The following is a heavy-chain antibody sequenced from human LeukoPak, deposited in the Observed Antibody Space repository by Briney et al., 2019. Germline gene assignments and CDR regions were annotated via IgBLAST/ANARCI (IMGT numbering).Heavy chain of an antibody. V-gene: IGHV1-46*01. CDR2: INPSGGST. CDR1: GYTFTSYF. CDR3: ASSSRAGWLLYHYAFDY. D-gene: IGHD3-3*01. Sequence: ASVKVSCKASGYTFTSYFMHWVRQAPGQGLEWMGIINPSGGSTSYAQKFQGRVTMTRDTSTSTVYMELSGLRSDDTAVYYCASSSRAGWLLYHYAFDYWGQGTLVTVSS. J-gene: IGHJ4*02.